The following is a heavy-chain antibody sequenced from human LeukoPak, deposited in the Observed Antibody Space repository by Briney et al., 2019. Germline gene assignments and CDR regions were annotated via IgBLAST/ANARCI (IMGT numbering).Heavy chain of an antibody. Sequence: GGSLRLSCAASGFTFSSYAMSWFRQAPGKGLRWVSGISGSGGSTYYADSVKGRFTISRDNSRNTLYLQMNSPRAEDTAVYYCAILPGYSSGWYEVNYWGQGTLVTVSS. V-gene: IGHV3-23*01. D-gene: IGHD6-13*01. CDR3: AILPGYSSGWYEVNY. CDR1: GFTFSSYA. J-gene: IGHJ4*02. CDR2: ISGSGGST.